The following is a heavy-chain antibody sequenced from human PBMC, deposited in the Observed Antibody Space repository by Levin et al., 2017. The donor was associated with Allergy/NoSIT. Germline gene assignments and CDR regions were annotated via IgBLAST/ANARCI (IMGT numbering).Heavy chain of an antibody. CDR2: INSDGSDM. CDR1: GLTFRDSW. V-gene: IGHV3-74*01. CDR3: AADWWHCIDP. Sequence: GESLKISCAASGLTFRDSWMHWVRQVPGKGLLWVSRINSDGSDMIYADSVKGRFTISRDNAKNTLYLQMNNLRVEDTAVYHCAADWWHCIDPWGQGTLVTGSS. J-gene: IGHJ5*02. D-gene: IGHD2-15*01.